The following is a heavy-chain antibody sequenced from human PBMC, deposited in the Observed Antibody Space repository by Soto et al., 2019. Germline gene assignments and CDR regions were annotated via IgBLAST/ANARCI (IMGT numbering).Heavy chain of an antibody. D-gene: IGHD3-10*01. CDR2: IYYSGST. CDR3: ARGRWFGELVDY. J-gene: IGHJ4*02. V-gene: IGHV4-59*01. CDR1: GGSISSYY. Sequence: PSETLSLTCTVSGGSISSYYWSWIRQPPGKGLEWIGYIYYSGSTNYNPSLKSRVTISVDTSKNQFSLKLSSVTAADTAVYYCARGRWFGELVDYWGQGTLVTVS.